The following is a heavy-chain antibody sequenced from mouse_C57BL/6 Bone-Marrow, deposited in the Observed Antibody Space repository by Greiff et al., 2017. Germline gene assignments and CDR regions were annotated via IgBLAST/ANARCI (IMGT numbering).Heavy chain of an antibody. D-gene: IGHD1-1*01. CDR2: IHPNSGST. Sequence: QVQLQQPGAELVKPGASVKLSCKASGYTFTSYWMHWVKQRPGQGLEWIGMIHPNSGSTNYNEKFKSKATLTVDKSSSTAYMQLSSLTSEDSAVYYCARSVYYGSSPWFAYWGQGTLVTVSA. V-gene: IGHV1-64*01. J-gene: IGHJ3*01. CDR3: ARSVYYGSSPWFAY. CDR1: GYTFTSYW.